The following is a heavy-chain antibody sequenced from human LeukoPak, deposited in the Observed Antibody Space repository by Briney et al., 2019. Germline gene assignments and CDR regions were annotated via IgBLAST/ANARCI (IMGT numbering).Heavy chain of an antibody. CDR2: ISGSGGST. Sequence: GGSLRLSCAASGFTFSSYAMSWVRQAPGKGLEWVSAISGSGGSTYYADSVKGRFTISRDNSKNTLYLQMNSLRAEDTAVYYCAKDLVGHIAVAGTGGYWGQGTLVTVSS. CDR1: GFTFSSYA. V-gene: IGHV3-23*01. J-gene: IGHJ4*02. D-gene: IGHD6-19*01. CDR3: AKDLVGHIAVAGTGGY.